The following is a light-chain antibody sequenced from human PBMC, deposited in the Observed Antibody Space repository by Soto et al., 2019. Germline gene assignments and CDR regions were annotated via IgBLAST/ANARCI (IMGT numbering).Light chain of an antibody. J-gene: IGKJ5*01. CDR3: QQSYSTPPIT. CDR1: QSINNY. CDR2: AAS. Sequence: DIQVTQSPSSLSASVGDRVTITCRASQSINNYLNWYQQKPGKAPKLLIYAASSLQSGVPSRFSGSGSGTDFTLTITSLQHEDFATYDCQQSYSTPPITFGQGTRLEI. V-gene: IGKV1-39*01.